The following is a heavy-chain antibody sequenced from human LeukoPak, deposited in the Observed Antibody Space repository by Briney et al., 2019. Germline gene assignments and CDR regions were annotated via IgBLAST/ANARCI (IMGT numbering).Heavy chain of an antibody. CDR3: ARLAVGSSSPLYYYYYMDV. D-gene: IGHD6-6*01. Sequence: EASVKVSCKASGYTFTSYYMHWVRQAPGQGLEWMGIINPSGGSTSYAQKFQGRVTMTRDTSTSTVYMELSSLRSEDTAVYYCARLAVGSSSPLYYYYYMDVWGKGTTVTVSS. V-gene: IGHV1-46*01. CDR2: INPSGGST. J-gene: IGHJ6*03. CDR1: GYTFTSYY.